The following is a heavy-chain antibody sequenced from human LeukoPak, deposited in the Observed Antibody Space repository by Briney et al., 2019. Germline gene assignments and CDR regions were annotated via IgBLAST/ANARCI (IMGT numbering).Heavy chain of an antibody. CDR3: ARDLLNPTVGY. D-gene: IGHD1-26*01. CDR1: GFSFSTYW. J-gene: IGHJ4*02. V-gene: IGHV3-7*03. CDR2: INQHGSEK. Sequence: GGSLRLSCAASGFSFSTYWMGWVRQAPGKGPEWVANINQHGSEKYYVDSVRGRFTISRDNAKDSLYLQMNSLRAEDTAVYYCARDLLNPTVGYWGQGTLVTVSS.